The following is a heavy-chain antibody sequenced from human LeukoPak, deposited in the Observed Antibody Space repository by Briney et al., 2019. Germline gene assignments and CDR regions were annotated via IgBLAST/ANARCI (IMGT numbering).Heavy chain of an antibody. CDR1: GFPFSSYA. J-gene: IGHJ3*01. V-gene: IGHV3-30*02. CDR3: TKVRLLGALDDVDV. CDR2: IRHDGSNK. Sequence: GGSLRLSCAASGFPFSSYAMHWVRQAPGKGLEWVAFIRHDGSNKYHSNSVQGRLTISRDNSRNTLYLQLNSLRPEDTAVYYCTKVRLLGALDDVDVWGQGTMVTVSS. D-gene: IGHD7-27*01.